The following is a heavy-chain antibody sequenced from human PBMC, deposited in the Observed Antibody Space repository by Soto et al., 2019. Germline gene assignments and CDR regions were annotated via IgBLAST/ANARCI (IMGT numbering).Heavy chain of an antibody. CDR3: ARVQVRVDAHSTFLYFDY. CDR1: GYTFTRYY. V-gene: IGHV1-2*02. J-gene: IGHJ4*02. Sequence: ASVKVSCKVSGYTFTRYYIHWVRQATGQGLEWMGWINPNGGGPNYAQKFRGRVTMTRDPSISTVYMELGGLISDDTDVYYCARVQVRVDAHSTFLYFDYWGQGTLVTVSS. D-gene: IGHD2-2*01. CDR2: INPNGGGP.